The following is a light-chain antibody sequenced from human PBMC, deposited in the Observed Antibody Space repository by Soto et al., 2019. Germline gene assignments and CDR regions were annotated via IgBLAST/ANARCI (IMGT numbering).Light chain of an antibody. V-gene: IGKV1-5*03. CDR2: QAS. CDR3: VLNHSYWT. Sequence: DIQMTQSPSTLSASVGDRVSITCRASQSISRQLAWYQQKPGKAPNLLIYQASNLETGVPSRFTGSGSGTEFTLTISSLQPDDLATYYCVLNHSYWTFGQGTKVEVK. CDR1: QSISRQ. J-gene: IGKJ1*01.